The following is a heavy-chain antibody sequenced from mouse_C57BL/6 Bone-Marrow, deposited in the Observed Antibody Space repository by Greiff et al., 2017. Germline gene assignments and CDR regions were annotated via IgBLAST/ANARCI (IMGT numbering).Heavy chain of an antibody. CDR1: GFTFSSYA. CDR3: ASPYSTILDY. Sequence: EVQLVESGGGLVKPGGSLKLSCAASGFTFSSYAMSWVRQTPEKRLEWVATISDGGSYTDYPDHVKGRFTRTRDNAKNTLYLQMSHLKSEDTAMYYCASPYSTILDYWGQGTTLTVSS. D-gene: IGHD2-5*01. CDR2: ISDGGSYT. V-gene: IGHV5-4*01. J-gene: IGHJ2*01.